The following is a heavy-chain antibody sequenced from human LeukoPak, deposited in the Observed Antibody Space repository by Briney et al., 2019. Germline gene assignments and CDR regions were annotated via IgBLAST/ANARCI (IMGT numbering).Heavy chain of an antibody. CDR2: INPSGGST. D-gene: IGHD3-10*01. CDR1: GYSFTSYY. V-gene: IGHV1-46*01. Sequence: ASVKVSCKASGYSFTSYYMHWVRQAPGQGLEWMGIINPSGGSTSYAQKFQGRVTITADESTSTAYMELSSLRSEDTAVYYCASGLTDYYGSGSPFDYWGQGTLVTVSS. J-gene: IGHJ4*02. CDR3: ASGLTDYYGSGSPFDY.